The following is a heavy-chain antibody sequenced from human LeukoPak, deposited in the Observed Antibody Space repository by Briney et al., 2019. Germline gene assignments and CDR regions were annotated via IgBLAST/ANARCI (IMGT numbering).Heavy chain of an antibody. D-gene: IGHD2-15*01. CDR3: ARPHCSGGSGYSRQWMWFDP. V-gene: IGHV4-34*01. CDR2: INHSGST. CDR1: GGSFSGYY. Sequence: PSETLSLTCAVYGGSFSGYYWSWIRQPPGKGLEWIGEINHSGSTNYNPSLKSRVTISVDTSKNQFSLKLSSVTAADTAVYYCARPHCSGGSGYSRQWMWFDPWGQGTLVTVSS. J-gene: IGHJ5*02.